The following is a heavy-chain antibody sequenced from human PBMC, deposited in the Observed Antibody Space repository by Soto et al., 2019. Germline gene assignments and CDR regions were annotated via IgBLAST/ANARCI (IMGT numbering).Heavy chain of an antibody. CDR3: ARGETCTDQAFDI. CDR2: IWKDGNNK. J-gene: IGHJ3*02. V-gene: IGHV3-33*01. Sequence: QVQLVESGGGVVQPGRSLRLSCAASGFTVSNYGMHWVRQAPGKGLEWVAVIWKDGNNKYYRDSVKGRFTISRDNSKNTLELQMSSLGGTDTSVYSCARGETCTDQAFDIWGQGTLVTVSS. CDR1: GFTVSNYG.